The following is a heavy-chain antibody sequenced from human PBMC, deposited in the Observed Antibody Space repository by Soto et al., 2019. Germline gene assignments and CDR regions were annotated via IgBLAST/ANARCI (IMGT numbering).Heavy chain of an antibody. CDR1: GFSASATY. J-gene: IGHJ4*02. V-gene: IGHV3-53*01. Sequence: EVQLVESGGDLILPGESLRLSCAASGFSASATYMSWVRQAPGKGLEWVSVIYSGGSASYADSVKGRFTISRDNSKNTVYLQMNNMRADYTGVHYCARGEEWGWRHYFDLWGQGTPVTVSS. CDR3: ARGEEWGWRHYFDL. CDR2: IYSGGSA. D-gene: IGHD3-3*01.